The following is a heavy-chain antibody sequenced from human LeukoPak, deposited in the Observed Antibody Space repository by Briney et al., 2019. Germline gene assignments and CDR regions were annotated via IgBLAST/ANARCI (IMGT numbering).Heavy chain of an antibody. CDR1: GYTFTGYY. V-gene: IGHV1-2*02. D-gene: IGHD3-22*01. CDR2: INPNSGGT. CDR3: ARGHDYYDSSYYDKLTYYFDH. Sequence: GASVKVSCKASGYTFTGYYMHWVRQAPGQGLEWMGWINPNSGGTNYAQKFQGRVTMTRDTSISTAYMELSRLRSDDTAVYYCARGHDYYDSSYYDKLTYYFDHWGQGTLVTVSS. J-gene: IGHJ4*02.